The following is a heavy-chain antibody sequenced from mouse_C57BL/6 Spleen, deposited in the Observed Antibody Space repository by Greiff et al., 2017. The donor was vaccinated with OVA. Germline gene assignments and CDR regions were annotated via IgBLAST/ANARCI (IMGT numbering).Heavy chain of an antibody. D-gene: IGHD2-14*01. CDR3: ARDGYDAFAY. V-gene: IGHV5-4*01. J-gene: IGHJ3*01. CDR2: ISDGGSYT. CDR1: GFTFSSYA. Sequence: EVKLVESGGGLVKPGGSLKLSFAASGFTFSSYAMSWVRQTPEKRLEWVATISDGGSYTYYPDNVKGRFTISRDNAKNNLYLQMSHLKSENTAMYYCARDGYDAFAYWGQGTLVTVSA.